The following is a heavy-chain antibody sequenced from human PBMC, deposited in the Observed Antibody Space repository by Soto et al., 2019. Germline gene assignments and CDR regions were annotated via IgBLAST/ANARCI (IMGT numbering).Heavy chain of an antibody. V-gene: IGHV4-28*01. CDR1: GYSIGSYNW. J-gene: IGHJ4*02. CDR3: ARNLGLKTGRLDY. CDR2: IYYTGST. D-gene: IGHD3-16*01. Sequence: SETLSLTCTVPGYSIGSYNWWGWIRQPPGKGLEWIGYIYYTGSTYYNLSLKSRVTLSVDTAKDQFSMTLGSVTAADTAVYYCARNLGLKTGRLDYWGPGILVTVSS.